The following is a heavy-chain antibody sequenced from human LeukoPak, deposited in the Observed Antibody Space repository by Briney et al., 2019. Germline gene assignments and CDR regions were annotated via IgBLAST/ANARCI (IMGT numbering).Heavy chain of an antibody. Sequence: GGSLRLSCAASGFTFSDYYMSWIRQAPGKGLEWVSYISSSGSTIYYADSVKGRFTISRDNAKNSLYLQMNSLRTEDTALYYCAKGDLGELSSVDYWGQGTLVTVSS. CDR1: GFTFSDYY. D-gene: IGHD3-16*02. V-gene: IGHV3-11*01. J-gene: IGHJ4*02. CDR2: ISSSGSTI. CDR3: AKGDLGELSSVDY.